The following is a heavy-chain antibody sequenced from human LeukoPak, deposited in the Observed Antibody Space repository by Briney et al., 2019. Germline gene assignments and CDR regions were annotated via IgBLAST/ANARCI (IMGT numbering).Heavy chain of an antibody. D-gene: IGHD3-10*01. CDR2: IYHTGNT. CDR1: GGSVRSSIYY. Sequence: SETLSLTCTVSGGSVRSSIYYWGWIRQPPGKGLEWLGSIYHTGNTYYNPSLKSRVTISVDTSKNQFSLKLSSVTAADTAVYYCARLDYYGSGSYGYVDYWGQGTLVTVSS. V-gene: IGHV4-39*07. CDR3: ARLDYYGSGSYGYVDY. J-gene: IGHJ4*02.